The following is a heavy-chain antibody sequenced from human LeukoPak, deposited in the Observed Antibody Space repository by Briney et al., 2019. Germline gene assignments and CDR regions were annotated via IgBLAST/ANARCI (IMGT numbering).Heavy chain of an antibody. J-gene: IGHJ4*02. D-gene: IGHD3-10*01. V-gene: IGHV3-15*07. Sequence: GGSLRLSCAASGFTFSNAWMNWVRQAPGKGLEWVGRIKSKTDGGTTDYAAPVKGRFTISRDDSKNTLYLQMNSLKTEDTAVYHCTTDLRYYGSGSYFDYWGQGTLVTVSS. CDR2: IKSKTDGGTT. CDR1: GFTFSNAW. CDR3: TTDLRYYGSGSYFDY.